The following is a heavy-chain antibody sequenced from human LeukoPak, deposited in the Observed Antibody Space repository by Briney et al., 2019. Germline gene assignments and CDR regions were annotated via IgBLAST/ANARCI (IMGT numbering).Heavy chain of an antibody. J-gene: IGHJ4*02. V-gene: IGHV5-51*01. CDR1: GYSFTTYW. CDR3: ARHGAPLDYGDLYYFDY. CDR2: IYPADSDT. Sequence: GESLKISCKGSGYSFTTYWIGWVRQLPGKGLEWMGIIYPADSDTTYSPSFQGRVTISADKSITTAYLQWSSLKASDTAMYYCARHGAPLDYGDLYYFDYWGQGTLVTVSS. D-gene: IGHD4-17*01.